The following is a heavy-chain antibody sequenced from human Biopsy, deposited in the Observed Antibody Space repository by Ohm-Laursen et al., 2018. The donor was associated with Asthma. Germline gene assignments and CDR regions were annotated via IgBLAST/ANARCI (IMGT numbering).Heavy chain of an antibody. V-gene: IGHV3-30*18. J-gene: IGHJ3*02. CDR1: GFSFNSYG. D-gene: IGHD3-3*01. CDR2: MSFDGRQT. Sequence: SLRLSCAASGFSFNSYGMHWVRQAPGKGLEWVAVMSFDGRQTYYADSVKGRFTISRDNSKNTLYLQMNSLRAEDTAVYYCAKERYYDFWSGYPIWGQGSMVTVSS. CDR3: AKERYYDFWSGYPI.